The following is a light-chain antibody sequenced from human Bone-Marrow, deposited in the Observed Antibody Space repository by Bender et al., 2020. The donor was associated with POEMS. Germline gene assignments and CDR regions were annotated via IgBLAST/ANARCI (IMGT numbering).Light chain of an antibody. V-gene: IGLV2-14*01. J-gene: IGLJ2*01. Sequence: QSALTQPASVSGSPGQSITISCTGTSSDVGGYDFVSWYQHHPGKAPTLIIYEVSDRPSGVSNRFSGSKSGTSASLAISELESEDEADYYCSSYTSSSSRVFGGGTKLTVL. CDR1: SSDVGGYDF. CDR2: EVS. CDR3: SSYTSSSSRV.